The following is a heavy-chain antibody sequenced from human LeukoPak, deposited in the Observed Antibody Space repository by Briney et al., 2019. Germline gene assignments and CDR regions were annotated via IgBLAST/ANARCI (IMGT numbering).Heavy chain of an antibody. Sequence: PGGSLRLSCAASGFTFSSYWMSWVRQAPGKGLEWVANIKQDGSEKYYVDSVKGRFTISRDNAKNSLYLQMNSLRAKDTAVYYCARDINLVKVVLDAFDLWGQGTMVIVSS. V-gene: IGHV3-7*01. CDR2: IKQDGSEK. D-gene: IGHD2/OR15-2a*01. CDR3: ARDINLVKVVLDAFDL. CDR1: GFTFSSYW. J-gene: IGHJ3*01.